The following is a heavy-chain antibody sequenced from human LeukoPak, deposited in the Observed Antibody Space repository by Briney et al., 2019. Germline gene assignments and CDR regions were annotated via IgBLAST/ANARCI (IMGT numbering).Heavy chain of an antibody. J-gene: IGHJ3*02. V-gene: IGHV4-39*07. CDR3: ARSDGYGLVGI. CDR2: IYSSGST. CDR1: GASISSGSNY. Sequence: SETLSLTCSVSGASISSGSNYWGWIRQPPGKTLEWIVSIYSSGSTYYNPSLMSRVIIIIDTPKNLFSLSLSSVTAADTAVYYCARSDGYGLVGIWGQGTMVTVSS. D-gene: IGHD3-10*01.